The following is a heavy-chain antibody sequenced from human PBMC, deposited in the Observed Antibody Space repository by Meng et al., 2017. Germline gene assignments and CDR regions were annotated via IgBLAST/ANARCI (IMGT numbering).Heavy chain of an antibody. J-gene: IGHJ4*02. CDR3: ARDDYGDYGIVL. Sequence: SETLSLTCTVSGGSISSGGYYWSWIRQHPGKGLEWIGYIYYSGSTYYNPSLKSRVTISVDTSKNQFSLKLSSVTAADTAVYYCARDDYGDYGIVLWGQGTLVTVSS. CDR2: IYYSGST. CDR1: GGSISSGGYY. V-gene: IGHV4-31*03. D-gene: IGHD4-17*01.